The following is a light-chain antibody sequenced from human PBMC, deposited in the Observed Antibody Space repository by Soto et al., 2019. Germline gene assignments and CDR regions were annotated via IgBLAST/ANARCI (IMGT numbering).Light chain of an antibody. CDR1: SSDVGGYNS. V-gene: IGLV2-11*01. CDR3: CSYAGSSTFYV. Sequence: LTQPRSVSGSPGQSVTVSCIGTSSDVGGYNSVSWYQEHPGKAPKLMIYDVIKRPSGVPDRFSGSKSGNTASLTISGLLAEDEADYYCCSYAGSSTFYVFGTGTKVTVL. J-gene: IGLJ1*01. CDR2: DVI.